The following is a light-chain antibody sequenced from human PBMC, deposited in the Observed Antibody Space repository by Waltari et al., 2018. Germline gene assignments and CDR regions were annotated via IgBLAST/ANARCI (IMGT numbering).Light chain of an antibody. CDR3: CSYAGSYR. CDR2: DVS. J-gene: IGLJ2*01. Sequence: QSALTQPRSVSGSPGQSVTISCTGTSSDVGGYNYVSWYQQHPGKAPKLMMYDVSKRPSGVPDRFSGSKSGNTASLTSSGLQAEDEADYYCCSYAGSYRFGGGTKLTVL. CDR1: SSDVGGYNY. V-gene: IGLV2-11*01.